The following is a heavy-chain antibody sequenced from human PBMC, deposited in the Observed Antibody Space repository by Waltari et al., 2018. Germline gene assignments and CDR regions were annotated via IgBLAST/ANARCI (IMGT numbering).Heavy chain of an antibody. CDR1: GYSISSGYY. CDR3: ARHSPMLTYYYGMDV. J-gene: IGHJ6*02. V-gene: IGHV4-38-2*01. Sequence: QVQLQESGPGLVKPSETLSLTCAVSGYSISSGYYWGWIWQPPGKGLEWIGSIYHSGSTYYNPSLKSRVTISVDTSKNQFSLKLSSVTAADTAVYYCARHSPMLTYYYGMDVWGQGTTVTVSS. CDR2: IYHSGST. D-gene: IGHD2-8*01.